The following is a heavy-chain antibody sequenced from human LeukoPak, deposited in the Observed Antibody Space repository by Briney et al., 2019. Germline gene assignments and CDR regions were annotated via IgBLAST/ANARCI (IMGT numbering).Heavy chain of an antibody. CDR3: ARRYCSGADCYGGDSYYYMDV. D-gene: IGHD2-2*01. Sequence: PSETLSLTCAISAGSISSSGYYWGWIRQPPGKGLEWIGHIYYTGTTYYNPSLKSRVNISVDTSKDQFTLRLTSVTAADTAVYYCARRYCSGADCYGGDSYYYMDVWGKGTTVTISS. CDR2: IYYTGTT. CDR1: AGSISSSGYY. V-gene: IGHV4-39*01. J-gene: IGHJ6*03.